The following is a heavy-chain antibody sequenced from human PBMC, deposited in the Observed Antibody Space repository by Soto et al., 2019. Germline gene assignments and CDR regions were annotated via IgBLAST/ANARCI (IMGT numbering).Heavy chain of an antibody. CDR2: ISGSGGST. V-gene: IGHV3-23*01. CDR3: ARERRYYDSSGYYSNWFDP. CDR1: GFTFSSYA. D-gene: IGHD3-22*01. J-gene: IGHJ5*02. Sequence: EVQLLESGGGLVQPGGSLRLSCAASGFTFSSYAMSWVRQAPGKGLEWVSAISGSGGSTYYADSVKGRFTISRDNSKNTLYLQMNSLRAEDTAVYYCARERRYYDSSGYYSNWFDPWGQGTLVTVSS.